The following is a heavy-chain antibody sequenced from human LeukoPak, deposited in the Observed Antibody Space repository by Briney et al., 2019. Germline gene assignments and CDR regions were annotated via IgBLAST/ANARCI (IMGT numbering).Heavy chain of an antibody. D-gene: IGHD2-2*01. CDR3: AREVVPAARYYYYGMDV. CDR2: IIPIFGIA. Sequence: SVKVSCKASGGTFSSYAISWVRQAPGQGLEWMGRIIPIFGIANYAQKFQGRVAITADKSTSTAYMELSSLRSEDTAVYYCAREVVPAARYYYYGMDVWGQGTTVTVSS. V-gene: IGHV1-69*04. J-gene: IGHJ6*02. CDR1: GGTFSSYA.